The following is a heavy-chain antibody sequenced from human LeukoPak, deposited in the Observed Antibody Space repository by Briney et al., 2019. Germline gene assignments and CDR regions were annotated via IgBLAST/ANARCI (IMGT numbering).Heavy chain of an antibody. Sequence: ASVKVSCKASGYTFTSYGISWVRQAPGQGLEWMGWISAYNGNTNYAQKLQGRVTMTTDTSTSTSYMALRSLRSDDTAVYYCAREYYDFWSGYHNWFDHWGQGTLVTVSS. CDR2: ISAYNGNT. D-gene: IGHD3-3*01. V-gene: IGHV1-18*01. J-gene: IGHJ5*02. CDR3: AREYYDFWSGYHNWFDH. CDR1: GYTFTSYG.